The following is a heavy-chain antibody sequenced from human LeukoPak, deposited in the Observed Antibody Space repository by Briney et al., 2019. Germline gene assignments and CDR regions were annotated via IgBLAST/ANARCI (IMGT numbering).Heavy chain of an antibody. Sequence: PSETLSLTCTVSGGSISNTRYYWGWIRQPPGKGLEWIVSIYYDENTYYNPSLQSRVTKSVDTSKNQFSLKLSSVTAADTAVYYCVGTDCSGGSCSSLGGVGAWLYFDFWGQGTLVTVSS. CDR3: VGTDCSGGSCSSLGGVGAWLYFDF. V-gene: IGHV4-39*01. D-gene: IGHD2-15*01. J-gene: IGHJ4*02. CDR1: GGSISNTRYY. CDR2: IYYDENT.